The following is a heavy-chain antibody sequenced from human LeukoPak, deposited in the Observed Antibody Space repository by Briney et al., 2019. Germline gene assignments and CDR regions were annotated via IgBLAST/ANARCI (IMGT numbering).Heavy chain of an antibody. D-gene: IGHD3-10*01. CDR3: ARDSLRGGIITRAGHNWFDP. Sequence: PSETLSLTCTVSGGSISSGSYYWRWIRQPAGKGLEWIGRIYTSGCTNYNPSLKSRVTMSVDTSKNQFSLKLSSVTAADTAVYYCARDSLRGGIITRAGHNWFDPWGQGTLVTVSS. V-gene: IGHV4-61*02. CDR2: IYTSGCT. CDR1: GGSISSGSYY. J-gene: IGHJ5*02.